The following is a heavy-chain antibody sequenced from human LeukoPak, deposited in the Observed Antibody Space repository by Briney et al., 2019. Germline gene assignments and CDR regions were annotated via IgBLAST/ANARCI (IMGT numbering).Heavy chain of an antibody. CDR3: AKLYGSSRNLDY. D-gene: IGHD1-14*01. CDR1: GFSFSSYA. CDR2: ISASGGNT. J-gene: IGHJ4*02. Sequence: GGSLRLSCAASGFSFSSYAMSWVRQAPGKGLEWVSTISASGGNTYYADSVKGRFTISRDTSKNTLYLQMNSLRAEDTAVYYCAKLYGSSRNLDYCGQGTLVTVSS. V-gene: IGHV3-23*01.